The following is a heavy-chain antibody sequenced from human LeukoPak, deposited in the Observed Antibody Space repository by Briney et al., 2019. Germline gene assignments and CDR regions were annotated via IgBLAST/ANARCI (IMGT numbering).Heavy chain of an antibody. CDR3: ARGGYYYDSSGYFTPFDY. CDR1: GGSISSYY. D-gene: IGHD3-22*01. J-gene: IGHJ4*02. CDR2: IYYSGST. V-gene: IGHV4-59*01. Sequence: PSETLSLTCTVSGGSISSYYWSWIRQPPGKGLEWIGYIYYSGSTNHNPSLKSRVTISVDTSKNQFSLKLSSVTAADTAVYYCARGGYYYDSSGYFTPFDYWGQGTLVTVSS.